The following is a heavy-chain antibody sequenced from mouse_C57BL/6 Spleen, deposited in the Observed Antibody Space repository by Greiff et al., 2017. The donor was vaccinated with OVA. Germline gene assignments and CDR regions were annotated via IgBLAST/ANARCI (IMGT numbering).Heavy chain of an antibody. CDR2: ISYDGSN. CDR3: AYGSSSGAMDY. D-gene: IGHD1-1*01. J-gene: IGHJ4*01. CDR1: GYSITSGYY. Sequence: EVQLQESGPGLVKPSQSLSLTCSVTGYSITSGYYWNWIRQFPGNKLEWMGYISYDGSNNSNPSLKNRISITRDTSKNQFFLKLNSVTTEDTATYYCAYGSSSGAMDYWGQGTSVTVSS. V-gene: IGHV3-6*01.